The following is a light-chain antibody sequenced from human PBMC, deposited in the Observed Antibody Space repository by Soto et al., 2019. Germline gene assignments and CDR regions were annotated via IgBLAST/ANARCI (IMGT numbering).Light chain of an antibody. CDR1: SSNIGAGYD. Sequence: QSALTQPPSVSGAPGQRVTISCTGSSSNIGAGYDVHWFQQLPGTAPKLLIYGHSNRPSGVPDRFYGSKSGTSASLAITGLQAEDEADYYCQSYDGRLSGWVFGGGTKLTVL. CDR3: QSYDGRLSGWV. J-gene: IGLJ3*02. V-gene: IGLV1-40*01. CDR2: GHS.